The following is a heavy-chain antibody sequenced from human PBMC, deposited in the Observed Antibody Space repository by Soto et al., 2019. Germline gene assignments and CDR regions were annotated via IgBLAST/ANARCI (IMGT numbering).Heavy chain of an antibody. D-gene: IGHD6-19*01. CDR2: IQQDGNEK. CDR3: ARGLVSSGWYYPWDAFDI. CDR1: GFTFSDYW. J-gene: IGHJ3*02. V-gene: IGHV3-7*01. Sequence: EVQLVESGGGLVQPGGSLRLSCAVSGFTFSDYWMSWVRQAPGKRLEWVANIQQDGNEKYYVDSVKGRFTISRDNAKNSMYLEMNSLRAEDTAVYYCARGLVSSGWYYPWDAFDIWGRGTMVTVSS.